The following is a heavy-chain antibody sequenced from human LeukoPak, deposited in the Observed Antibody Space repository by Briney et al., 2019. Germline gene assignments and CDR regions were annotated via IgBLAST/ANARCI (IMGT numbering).Heavy chain of an antibody. Sequence: PSETLSLTCTVSGGSISSGGYYWSWIRQPPGKGLEWIGSIYYSGSTYYNASLKSRVTISVDTSKNQFSLNLSSVTAADTAVYYCARGFYDSSGYYYVDYWGQGTLVTVSS. CDR3: ARGFYDSSGYYYVDY. D-gene: IGHD3-22*01. J-gene: IGHJ4*02. CDR1: GGSISSGGYY. CDR2: IYYSGST. V-gene: IGHV4-39*01.